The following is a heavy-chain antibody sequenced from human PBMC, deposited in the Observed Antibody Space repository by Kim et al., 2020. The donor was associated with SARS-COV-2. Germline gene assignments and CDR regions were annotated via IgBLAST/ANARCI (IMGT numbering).Heavy chain of an antibody. V-gene: IGHV3-33*05. D-gene: IGHD3-10*01. J-gene: IGHJ6*02. CDR2: ISYDGSNE. CDR1: GFTFNNYG. CDR3: ARVPTSDYGSGIYYYGMDV. Sequence: GGSLRLSCAASGFTFNNYGMHWVRQAPGKGLEWVSVISYDGSNEYYADSVKGRFTISRDNSKNTLDLQMNSLRADDTAVYYCARVPTSDYGSGIYYYGMDVWGQGTTVAVSS.